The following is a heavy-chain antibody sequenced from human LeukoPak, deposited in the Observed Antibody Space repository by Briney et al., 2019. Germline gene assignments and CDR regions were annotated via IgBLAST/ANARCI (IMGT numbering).Heavy chain of an antibody. J-gene: IGHJ4*02. Sequence: TSETLSLTCTVSGYSISSGYYWGWIRQPPGKGLEWIGSIYHSGSTYYNPSLKSRVTISVGTSKNQFSLKLSSVTAADTAVYYCARLALPSITIFGVVINQYYFDHWGQGALVTVSS. CDR2: IYHSGST. CDR1: GYSISSGYY. V-gene: IGHV4-38-2*02. CDR3: ARLALPSITIFGVVINQYYFDH. D-gene: IGHD3-3*01.